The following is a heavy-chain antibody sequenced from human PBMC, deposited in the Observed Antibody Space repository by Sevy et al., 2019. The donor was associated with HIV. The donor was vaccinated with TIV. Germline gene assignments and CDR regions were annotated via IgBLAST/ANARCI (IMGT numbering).Heavy chain of an antibody. D-gene: IGHD6-13*01. Sequence: LSLTCAASGFTFSTYAMHWVRQAPGKGLEWVAVISHDGSNKSYADSVKGRFTISRDNSKNTLYLQMNSLRAEDTAVYYCARDRSSSWMNYFFDYWGQGALVTVSS. CDR3: ARDRSSSWMNYFFDY. CDR2: ISHDGSNK. J-gene: IGHJ4*02. V-gene: IGHV3-30*04. CDR1: GFTFSTYA.